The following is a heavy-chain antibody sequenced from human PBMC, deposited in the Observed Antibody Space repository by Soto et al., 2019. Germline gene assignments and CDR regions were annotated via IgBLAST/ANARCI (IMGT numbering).Heavy chain of an antibody. V-gene: IGHV3-23*01. CDR2: ISGSGDST. J-gene: IGHJ4*02. Sequence: EVQLLESGGGLVQPGGSLRLSCAASGFTFSSYAMNWVRQAPGKGLEWVSVISGSGDSTYYADSVKGRFTISRDNSKNTLYLKMNSLSAGGTAVYDCARRSSRWYFDYWGQGTLVTVSS. CDR3: ARRSSRWYFDY. CDR1: GFTFSSYA. D-gene: IGHD6-13*01.